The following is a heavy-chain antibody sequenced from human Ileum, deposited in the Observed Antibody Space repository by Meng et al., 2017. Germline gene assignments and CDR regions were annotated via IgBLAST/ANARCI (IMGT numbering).Heavy chain of an antibody. CDR2: ISYDGSQK. J-gene: IGHJ4*02. CDR1: GFTIINYA. CDR3: GRERRGFYILH. D-gene: IGHD3-3*02. V-gene: IGHV3-30*01. Sequence: VGVVGCGGGVERACRTVGVSGAVSGFTIINYARHWVRQGPGMGREWVSLISYDGSQKFYADSVKGRFTISRDDSKSTLFLQMDSLTADDTAVYYCGRERRGFYILHWGQGTLVTVSS.